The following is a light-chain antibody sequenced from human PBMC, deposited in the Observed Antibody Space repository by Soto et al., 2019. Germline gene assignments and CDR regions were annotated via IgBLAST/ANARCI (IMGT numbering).Light chain of an antibody. CDR1: QGISGW. V-gene: IGKV1-12*01. CDR3: QQANNFPRT. J-gene: IGKJ1*01. Sequence: DIQMTQSPSSVSASVGDRVTITCRASQGISGWLAWYQQKPGEAPKLLIYAASNLQSGVPSRFSGSGSGTDFTLTISSLQPEDFATYYCQQANNFPRTFGQGTKVEIK. CDR2: AAS.